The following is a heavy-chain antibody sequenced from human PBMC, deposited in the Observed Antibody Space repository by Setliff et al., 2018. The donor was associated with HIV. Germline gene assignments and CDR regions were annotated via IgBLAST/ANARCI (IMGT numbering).Heavy chain of an antibody. J-gene: IGHJ4*02. Sequence: ASVKVSCKASGYTFSSYGISWVRQAPGQGLEWVGWVSNEGDTNYAQKYQGRVTLTTDTTTTTAYMELRGLRSDDTAVYYCARDPRYTSVWFRNGGVDFWGQGTLVTVS. CDR1: GYTFSSYG. D-gene: IGHD6-19*01. CDR2: VSNEGDT. V-gene: IGHV1-18*01. CDR3: ARDPRYTSVWFRNGGVDF.